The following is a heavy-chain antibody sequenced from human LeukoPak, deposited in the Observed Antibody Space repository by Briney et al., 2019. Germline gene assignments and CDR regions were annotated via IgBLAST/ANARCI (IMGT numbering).Heavy chain of an antibody. Sequence: SVNVSCKASGYTFTSYGISWVRQAPGQGLEWMGGIIPIFGTANYAQKFQGRVTITADESTSTAYMELSSLRSEDTAVYYCARSPYNWFDPWGQGTLVTVSS. CDR1: GYTFTSYG. V-gene: IGHV1-69*13. CDR2: IIPIFGTA. J-gene: IGHJ5*02. CDR3: ARSPYNWFDP.